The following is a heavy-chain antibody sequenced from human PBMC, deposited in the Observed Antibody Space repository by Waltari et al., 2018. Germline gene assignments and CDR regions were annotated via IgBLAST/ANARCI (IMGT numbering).Heavy chain of an antibody. V-gene: IGHV3-74*01. Sequence: EVQLVESGGGLVQPGGSLRLSCAASGFTFSSYWMHWVRQAPGKGLVWVSRINSEGCSTSYADSVKGRFTISRDNAKNALYLQMNSLRAEDTAVYYCARLGRGDPHDAFDIWGQGTMVTVSS. D-gene: IGHD3-16*01. CDR3: ARLGRGDPHDAFDI. CDR1: GFTFSSYW. J-gene: IGHJ3*02. CDR2: INSEGCST.